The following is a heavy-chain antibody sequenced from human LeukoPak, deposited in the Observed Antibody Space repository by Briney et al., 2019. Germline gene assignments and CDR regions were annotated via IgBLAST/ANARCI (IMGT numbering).Heavy chain of an antibody. CDR1: GYTFTSYY. CDR2: INPSGGST. V-gene: IGHV1-46*01. J-gene: IGHJ3*02. D-gene: IGHD3-16*01. CDR3: ARSTDDWARAFDI. Sequence: ASVKVSCKASGYTFTSYYMHWVRQAPGQGLEWMGIINPSGGSTSYAQNFQGRVTMTRDTSTITVYMELSSLRSEDTAVYYCARSTDDWARAFDIWGQGTMVTVSS.